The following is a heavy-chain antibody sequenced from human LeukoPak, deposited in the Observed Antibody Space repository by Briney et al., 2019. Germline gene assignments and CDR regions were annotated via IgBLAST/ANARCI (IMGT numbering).Heavy chain of an antibody. CDR3: ARELGGSTSRKIYMDV. J-gene: IGHJ6*03. CDR1: GGSFSGYY. V-gene: IGHV4-34*01. CDR2: INHSGST. Sequence: PSETLSLTCAVYGGSFSGYYWSWIRQPPGKGLEWIGEINHSGSTNYNPSLKSRVTISVDTSKNQFSLKLSSVTAADTAVYYCARELGGSTSRKIYMDVWGKGTTVTVSS. D-gene: IGHD2-2*01.